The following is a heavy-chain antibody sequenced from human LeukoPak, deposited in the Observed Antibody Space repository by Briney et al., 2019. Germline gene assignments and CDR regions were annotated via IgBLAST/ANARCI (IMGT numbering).Heavy chain of an antibody. V-gene: IGHV3-33*01. CDR3: ARDHATIFGVVISSNYYYGMDV. Sequence: PGGSLRLSCAASGFTFSSYGMHWVRQAPGKGLEWVAVIWYDGSNKYYADSVKGRFTISRDNSKNTLYLQMNSLRAEDTVVYYCARDHATIFGVVISSNYYYGMDVWGQGTTVTVSS. CDR2: IWYDGSNK. CDR1: GFTFSSYG. J-gene: IGHJ6*02. D-gene: IGHD3-3*01.